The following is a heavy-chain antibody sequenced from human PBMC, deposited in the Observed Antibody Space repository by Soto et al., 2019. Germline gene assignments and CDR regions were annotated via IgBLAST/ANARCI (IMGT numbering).Heavy chain of an antibody. J-gene: IGHJ4*02. CDR1: GFTFSTYT. CDR2: ISGSGANT. Sequence: EVHLLESGGGLVQPGGSLKLSCAASGFTFSTYTMSWVRQPPGKGLEWVSGISGSGANTYYAGSVKGRFPVSRDNSKNTLFREMNSLRAENTAVYYCAKDIAPGCSTNTCYAGDFWGQGTLVTVSS. CDR3: AKDIAPGCSTNTCYAGDF. V-gene: IGHV3-23*01. D-gene: IGHD2-2*01.